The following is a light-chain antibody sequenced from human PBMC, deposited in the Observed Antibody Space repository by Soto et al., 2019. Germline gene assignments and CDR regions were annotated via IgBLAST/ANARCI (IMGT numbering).Light chain of an antibody. CDR3: QSANRSGVYPV. V-gene: IGLV3-25*02. CDR2: KDT. CDR1: ALTKQY. J-gene: IGLJ1*01. Sequence: SYELTQSPSVSVSPGQTARLTCSGDALTKQYAHWYQQRPGQAPVLVIYKDTERPSGIPERFSGSTSGTTVTLTISGVQPEDEADYYCQSANRSGVYPVFGAGTKLTVL.